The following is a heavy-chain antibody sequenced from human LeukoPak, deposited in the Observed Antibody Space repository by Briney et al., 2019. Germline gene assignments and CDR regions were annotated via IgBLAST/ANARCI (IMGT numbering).Heavy chain of an antibody. Sequence: GGSLRLSCAASGFTVSSNYMSWVRQAPGKGLEWVSVIYSGGSTYYADSVKGRFTISRDNSKNTLYLQMNSLRAEDTAVYYCARAGGQQWPEVPYYFDYWGQGTLVTVSS. J-gene: IGHJ4*02. CDR1: GFTVSSNY. V-gene: IGHV3-66*01. D-gene: IGHD6-19*01. CDR2: IYSGGST. CDR3: ARAGGQQWPEVPYYFDY.